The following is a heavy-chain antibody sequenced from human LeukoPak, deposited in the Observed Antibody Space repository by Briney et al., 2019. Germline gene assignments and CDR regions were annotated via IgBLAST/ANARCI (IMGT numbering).Heavy chain of an antibody. V-gene: IGHV3-7*01. CDR1: GFTFSNFW. J-gene: IGHJ4*02. CDR2: IKQDGSEK. Sequence: PGGSLRLSCATSGFTFSNFWMSWVRQAPGKGLEWVANIKQDGSEKYYVDSVKGRFTISRDNAKNSLYLQMNSLRAEDTAVYYCASGDGFDYWGQGTLVTVSS. CDR3: ASGDGFDY.